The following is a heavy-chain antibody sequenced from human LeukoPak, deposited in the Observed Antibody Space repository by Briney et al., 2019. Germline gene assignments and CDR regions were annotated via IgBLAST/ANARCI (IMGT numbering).Heavy chain of an antibody. CDR2: IHYSGRA. CDR1: GDSISGSY. V-gene: IGHV4-59*01. Sequence: SETLSLTCTVSGDSISGSYWTWVRQPPGQGLEWIGQIHYSGRADYNPSLKRRITISVDTTKNQMSLTLTSVTAADTAIYYCVKFGVDYDMGVWGQGTTVTVSS. CDR3: VKFGVDYDMGV. D-gene: IGHD3-16*01. J-gene: IGHJ6*02.